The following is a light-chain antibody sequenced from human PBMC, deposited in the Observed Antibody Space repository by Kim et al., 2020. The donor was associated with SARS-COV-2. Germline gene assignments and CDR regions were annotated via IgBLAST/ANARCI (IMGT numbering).Light chain of an antibody. J-gene: IGKJ1*01. CDR1: QGIGYY. CDR2: AAS. V-gene: IGKV1-27*01. Sequence: ASLGDRVTITCRTDQGIGYYLAWYQHKPGVSPTLLIYAASTLQSGVSSRFNGSGSGTNFSLTISSLQPADVGTYYCQKYNSAPWTFGPGTKVDIK. CDR3: QKYNSAPWT.